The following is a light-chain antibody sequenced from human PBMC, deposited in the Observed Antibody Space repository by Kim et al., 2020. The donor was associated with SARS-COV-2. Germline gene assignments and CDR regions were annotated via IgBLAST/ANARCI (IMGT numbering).Light chain of an antibody. CDR3: QTWDSSTAI. J-gene: IGLJ2*01. CDR2: QDA. V-gene: IGLV3-1*01. CDR1: KLGNKY. Sequence: VSPGQTSLITCSGDKLGNKYAFCYRQNPGQPTMVVIYQDAKRPAGIPERFAGSSSGNTTTLTISGTQPMDEADYYCQTWDSSTAIFGGGTKLTVL.